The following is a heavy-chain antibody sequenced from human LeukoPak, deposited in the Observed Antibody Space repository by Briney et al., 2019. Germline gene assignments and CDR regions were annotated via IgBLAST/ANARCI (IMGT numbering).Heavy chain of an antibody. CDR1: GFTVSSNY. J-gene: IGHJ4*02. D-gene: IGHD4-17*01. V-gene: IGHV3-53*01. CDR3: ARSVTTVSTSPYY. CDR2: IYSDGST. Sequence: GGSLRLSCAASGFTVSSNYMSWVRQAPGKGLEWVSVIYSDGSTYYADSVKGRFTISRDNSKNTLYLQMNSLRAADTAVYYCARSVTTVSTSPYYWGQGTLVTASS.